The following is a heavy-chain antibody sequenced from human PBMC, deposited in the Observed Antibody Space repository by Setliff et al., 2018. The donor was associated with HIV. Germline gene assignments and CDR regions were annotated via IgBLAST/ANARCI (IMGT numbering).Heavy chain of an antibody. CDR3: AREHRLCSGERCVLPDY. J-gene: IGHJ4*02. D-gene: IGHD2-15*01. Sequence: GEYLKISCQASGYTFTNHWIGWVRQMPGEGLEWMAIIYPGDSDVRYNPSFQGQVTVSVDKSINTAYLQWSSLKASDTATYYCAREHRLCSGERCVLPDYWGQGTLVTVSS. V-gene: IGHV5-51*01. CDR1: GYTFTNHW. CDR2: IYPGDSDV.